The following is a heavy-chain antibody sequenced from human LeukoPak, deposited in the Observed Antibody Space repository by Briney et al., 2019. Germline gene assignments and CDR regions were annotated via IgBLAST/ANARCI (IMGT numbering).Heavy chain of an antibody. Sequence: GGSLRLSCAVSGLIFSVQYMDWVRQAPGKGLEWVGRSRSKATSYTTEYAASVKGRFTISRDGSENSLFLQMNSLKTEDTAVYYCTRDGGSSGNSAFDIWGQGTMVTVSS. J-gene: IGHJ3*02. V-gene: IGHV3-72*01. CDR3: TRDGGSSGNSAFDI. D-gene: IGHD4-23*01. CDR1: GLIFSVQY. CDR2: SRSKATSYTT.